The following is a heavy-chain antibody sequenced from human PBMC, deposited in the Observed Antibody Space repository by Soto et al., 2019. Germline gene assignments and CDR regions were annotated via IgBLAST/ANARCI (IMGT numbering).Heavy chain of an antibody. CDR3: AKRRPYHSSGWYPDAFDI. CDR1: GFTFSSYA. V-gene: IGHV3-23*01. D-gene: IGHD6-19*01. CDR2: ISGSGGST. J-gene: IGHJ3*02. Sequence: EVQLLESGGGLVQPGGSLRLSCAASGFTFSSYAMSWVRQAPGKGLEWVSAISGSGGSTYYADSVKGRFTISRDNSKNTLYLQMNSLRAEDTAVYYCAKRRPYHSSGWYPDAFDIWGQGTMVTVSS.